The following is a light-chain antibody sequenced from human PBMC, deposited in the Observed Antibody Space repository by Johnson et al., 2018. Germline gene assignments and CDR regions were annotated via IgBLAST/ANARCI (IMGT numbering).Light chain of an antibody. CDR1: SSNIGNNY. CDR3: GTWDSSPSAGNV. Sequence: QSVLTQPPSVSAAPGQKVTISCSGSSSNIGNNYVSWYQQLPGTAPKLLIYENNKRPSGIPDRFSGSKSGTSATLGITGLQTGDEADYYCGTWDSSPSAGNVFGTWTKATVL. V-gene: IGLV1-51*02. CDR2: ENN. J-gene: IGLJ1*01.